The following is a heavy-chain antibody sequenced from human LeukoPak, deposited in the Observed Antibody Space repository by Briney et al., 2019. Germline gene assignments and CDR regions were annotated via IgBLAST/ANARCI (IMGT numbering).Heavy chain of an antibody. CDR1: GGSISSSSYY. CDR3: ARHDRSYNWFDP. J-gene: IGHJ5*02. Sequence: PSETLSLTCTVSGGSISSSSYYWGWIRQPPGKGLEWIGSIYYSGSTYYNPSLKSRVTISVDTSKNQFSLKLSSVTAADTAVYYCARHDRSYNWFDPWGQETLVTVSS. V-gene: IGHV4-39*01. CDR2: IYYSGST.